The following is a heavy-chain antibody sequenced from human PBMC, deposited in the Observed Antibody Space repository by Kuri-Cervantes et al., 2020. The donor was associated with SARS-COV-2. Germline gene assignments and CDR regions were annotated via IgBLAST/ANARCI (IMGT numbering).Heavy chain of an antibody. CDR3: ARAKRGYCSGGSCYGGYFDY. J-gene: IGHJ4*02. D-gene: IGHD2-15*01. CDR1: DGSFNIFY. Sequence: GSLRLSCAVSDGSFNIFYWSWIRQSPGKGLEWIGEINQSGSTNYNPSLKSRVTISVDTSKNQFSLKLSSVTAADTAVYYCARAKRGYCSGGSCYGGYFDYWGQGTLVTVSS. CDR2: INQSGST. V-gene: IGHV4-34*01.